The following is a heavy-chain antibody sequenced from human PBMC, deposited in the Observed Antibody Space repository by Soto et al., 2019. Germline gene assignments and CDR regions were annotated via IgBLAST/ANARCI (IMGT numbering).Heavy chain of an antibody. V-gene: IGHV3-11*01. CDR2: ISSSGSTI. CDR3: PRASSAWIFGVVIAGYFDY. J-gene: IGHJ4*02. Sequence: QVQLVESGGGLVKPGGSLRLSCAASGFTFSDYYMSWIRQAPGKGLEWVSYISSSGSTIYYADSVKGRFTISRDNAKNSLYLQMNSLRAEDTAVYYCPRASSAWIFGVVIAGYFDYWGQGTLVTVSS. CDR1: GFTFSDYY. D-gene: IGHD3-3*01.